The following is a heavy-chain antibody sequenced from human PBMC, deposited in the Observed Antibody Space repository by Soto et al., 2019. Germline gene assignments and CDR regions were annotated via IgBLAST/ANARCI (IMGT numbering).Heavy chain of an antibody. Sequence: PSETLSLTCTVSGGSISSYYWSWIRQPPGKGLEWIGYIYYSGSTNYNPSLKSRVTISVDTSKNQFSLKLSSVTAADTAVYYCARDRSGAYFDYWGQGTLVT. CDR3: ARDRSGAYFDY. CDR2: IYYSGST. J-gene: IGHJ4*02. CDR1: GGSISSYY. V-gene: IGHV4-59*01.